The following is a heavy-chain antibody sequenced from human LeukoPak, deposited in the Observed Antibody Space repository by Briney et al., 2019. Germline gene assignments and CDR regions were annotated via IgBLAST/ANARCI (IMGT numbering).Heavy chain of an antibody. V-gene: IGHV3-53*01. Sequence: GGSLRLSCAASGFTVSSNYMSWVRQAPGKGLEWVSVIYSGGSTYYADSVKGRFTVSRDNSKNTVFLQMISLRAEDTAVYYCARDGGSGTYFNNYYYYGMDVWGQGTTVTVSS. CDR1: GFTVSSNY. CDR3: ARDGGSGTYFNNYYYYGMDV. D-gene: IGHD3-10*01. J-gene: IGHJ6*02. CDR2: IYSGGST.